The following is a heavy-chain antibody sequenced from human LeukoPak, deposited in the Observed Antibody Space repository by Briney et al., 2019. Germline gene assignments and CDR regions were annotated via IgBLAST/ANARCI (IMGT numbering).Heavy chain of an antibody. CDR3: ARDPDAEDTAMVPHYYYGMDV. V-gene: IGHV3-15*01. J-gene: IGHJ6*02. CDR2: IKRKNDGGTT. CDR1: GFTFSNAW. Sequence: GGPLRLSCAASGFTFSNAWMSWVRQAPGKGLEWVARIKRKNDGGTTHYAAPVKGKFTISKDDSKNTLYLQMNSLKTEDTAVYYCARDPDAEDTAMVPHYYYGMDVWGQGTTVTVSS. D-gene: IGHD5-18*01.